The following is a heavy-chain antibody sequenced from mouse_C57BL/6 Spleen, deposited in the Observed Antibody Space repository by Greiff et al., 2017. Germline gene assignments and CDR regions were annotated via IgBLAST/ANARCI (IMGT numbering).Heavy chain of an antibody. V-gene: IGHV1-15*01. Sequence: LVESGAELVRPGASVTLSCKASGYTFTDYEMHWVKQTPVHGLEWIGAIDPETGGTAYNQKFKGKAILTADKSSSTAYMELRSLTSEDSAVYYCTRGGYYDYGWGQGTTLTVSS. D-gene: IGHD2-4*01. J-gene: IGHJ2*01. CDR1: GYTFTDYE. CDR2: IDPETGGT. CDR3: TRGGYYDYG.